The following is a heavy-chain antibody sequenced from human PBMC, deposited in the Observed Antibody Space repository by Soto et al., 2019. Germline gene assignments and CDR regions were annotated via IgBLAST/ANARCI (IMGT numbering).Heavy chain of an antibody. J-gene: IGHJ4*02. Sequence: GGSPGLSCAASGFTFSSYWMHWVRQAPGKGLVWVSRISSDGSTTSYADSVKGRFTISRDNAKNTLYLQMNSLRAEDTAVYYCASTSGYSWVGWGQGTLVTVSS. D-gene: IGHD5-18*01. CDR2: ISSDGSTT. V-gene: IGHV3-74*01. CDR1: GFTFSSYW. CDR3: ASTSGYSWVG.